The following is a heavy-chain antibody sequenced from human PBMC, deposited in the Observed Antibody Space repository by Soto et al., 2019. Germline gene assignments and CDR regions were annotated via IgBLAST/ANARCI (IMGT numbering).Heavy chain of an antibody. CDR2: ISYDGSNK. CDR3: AKVGYGSGNNIDY. D-gene: IGHD3-10*01. CDR1: GFTFITYG. Sequence: QVRLVESGGGVVQPGRSLRLSCAASGFTFITYGMHWVRQAPGKGLEWVAVISYDGSNKYYADSVKGRFTISRDNSKNTLYLQMNSLRAEDTAVYYCAKVGYGSGNNIDYWGQGTLVTVSS. J-gene: IGHJ4*02. V-gene: IGHV3-30*18.